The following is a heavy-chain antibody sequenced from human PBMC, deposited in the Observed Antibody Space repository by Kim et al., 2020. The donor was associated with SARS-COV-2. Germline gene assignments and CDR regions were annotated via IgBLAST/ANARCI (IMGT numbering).Heavy chain of an antibody. Sequence: ASVKVSCKVSGYTLTELSMHWVRQAPGKGLEWMGGFDPEDGETIYAQKFQGRVTMTEDTSTDTAYMDLSSLRSEDTAVYYCATGRVAGPPAWFDPWGQGTLVTVSS. CDR3: ATGRVAGPPAWFDP. J-gene: IGHJ5*02. V-gene: IGHV1-24*01. CDR2: FDPEDGET. CDR1: GYTLTELS. D-gene: IGHD2-15*01.